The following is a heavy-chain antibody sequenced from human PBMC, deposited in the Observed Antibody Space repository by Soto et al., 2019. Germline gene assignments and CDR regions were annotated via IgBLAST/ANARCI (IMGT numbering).Heavy chain of an antibody. J-gene: IGHJ6*02. CDR2: IYHSGST. V-gene: IGHV4-4*02. D-gene: IGHD3-16*02. Sequence: PSETLSLTCAVSGGSISSSNWWSWVRQPPGKGLEWIGEIYHSGSTNYNPSLKSRVTISVDKSKNQFSLKLSSVTAADTAVYYVWGSYRPYYYYYYGMDVWGQGTTVTVSS. CDR3: WGSYRPYYYYYYGMDV. CDR1: GGSISSSNW.